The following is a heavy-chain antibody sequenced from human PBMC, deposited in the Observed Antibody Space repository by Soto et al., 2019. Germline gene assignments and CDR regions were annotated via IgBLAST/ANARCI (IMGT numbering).Heavy chain of an antibody. CDR3: ARNQTSYRDSSDTRGGAFDV. D-gene: IGHD3-22*01. CDR2: IYVSGST. CDR1: GDSISSGTYY. J-gene: IGHJ3*01. Sequence: QLQLQESGPGLVKPSETLSLTCVVSGDSISSGTYYWGWIRQPPGKGLEWIGSIYVSGSTHYNPSLKSRVTISVDTSKNQFSLKLRFLTAADTAVYYCARNQTSYRDSSDTRGGAFDVWGQGTVVTVSS. V-gene: IGHV4-39*01.